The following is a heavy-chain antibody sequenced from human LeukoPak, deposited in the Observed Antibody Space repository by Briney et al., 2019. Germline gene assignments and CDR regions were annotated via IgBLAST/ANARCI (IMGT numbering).Heavy chain of an antibody. CDR1: GGSFSGYY. CDR2: INHSGST. CDR3: ARLLSRYSSSCYPFDY. D-gene: IGHD6-13*01. V-gene: IGHV4-34*01. Sequence: SETLSLTCAVYGGSFSGYYWSWIRQPPGKGLEWIGEINHSGSTNYNPSLKSRVTVSVDTSKNQFSLKLSSVTAADTAVYYCARLLSRYSSSCYPFDYWGQGTLVTVSS. J-gene: IGHJ4*02.